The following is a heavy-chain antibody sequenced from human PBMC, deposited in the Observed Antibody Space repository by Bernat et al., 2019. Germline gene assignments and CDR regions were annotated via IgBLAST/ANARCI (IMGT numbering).Heavy chain of an antibody. J-gene: IGHJ3*02. CDR1: GFIFANAW. V-gene: IGHV3-15*07. CDR3: STDSVGDTLFNAFHI. CDR2: IRSKAAGGTT. D-gene: IGHD1-26*01. Sequence: EVQLVESGGGLVKPGGSLRLSCAASGFIFANAWMNWVRQAPGKGLEWVGRIRSKAAGGTTEYAAPVKGRFTISRDDSINTLYLQMNSLKTEDTAVYYCSTDSVGDTLFNAFHIWGHGTMVAVSS.